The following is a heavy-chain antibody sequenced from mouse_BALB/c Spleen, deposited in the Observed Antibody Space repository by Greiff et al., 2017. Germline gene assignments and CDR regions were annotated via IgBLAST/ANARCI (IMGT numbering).Heavy chain of an antibody. CDR1: GFTFSSFG. V-gene: IGHV5-17*02. D-gene: IGHD2-3*01. J-gene: IGHJ4*01. Sequence: EVKVEESGGGLVQPGGSRKLSCAASGFTFSSFGMHWVRQAPEKGLEWVAYISSGSSTIYYADTVKGRFTISRDNPKNTLFLQMTSLRSEDTAMYYCARYDGYYYYAMDYWGQGTSVTVSS. CDR2: ISSGSSTI. CDR3: ARYDGYYYYAMDY.